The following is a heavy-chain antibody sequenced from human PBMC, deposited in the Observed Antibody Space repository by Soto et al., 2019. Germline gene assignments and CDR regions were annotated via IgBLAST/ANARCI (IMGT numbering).Heavy chain of an antibody. V-gene: IGHV3-72*01. CDR1: GFTFSDHN. CDR2: TRGKANSYTT. Sequence: GGSLRLSCVASGFTFSDHNIDWVRQAPGKGLEWVGRTRGKANSYTTDYAASAKGRFTISRDDSKNSAFLQMNSLKTEDTALYYCTRRAPSRAFDFWGQGTPVTVSS. J-gene: IGHJ4*02. CDR3: TRRAPSRAFDF.